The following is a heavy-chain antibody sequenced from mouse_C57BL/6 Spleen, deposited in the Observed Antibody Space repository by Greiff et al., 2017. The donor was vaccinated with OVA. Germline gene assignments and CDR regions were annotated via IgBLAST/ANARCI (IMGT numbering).Heavy chain of an antibody. V-gene: IGHV1-55*01. CDR1: GYTFTSYW. CDR3: ARRYYGSSYVGYYFDY. J-gene: IGHJ2*01. Sequence: QVQLQQPGAELVKPGASVKMSCKASGYTFTSYWITWVKQRPGQGLEWIGDIYPGSGSTNYNEKFKSKATLTVDTSSSTAYMQLSSLTSEDSAVYDCARRYYGSSYVGYYFDYWGQGTTLTVSA. D-gene: IGHD1-1*01. CDR2: IYPGSGST.